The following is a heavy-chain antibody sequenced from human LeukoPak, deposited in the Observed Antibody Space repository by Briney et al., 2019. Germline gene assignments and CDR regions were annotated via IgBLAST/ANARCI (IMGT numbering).Heavy chain of an antibody. V-gene: IGHV4-4*07. Sequence: SETLSLTCTVSGGSISSYYWSWIRQPAGKGLEWIGRIYTSGSTNYNPSLKSRVTISVDTSKNQFSLKLSSVTAADTAVYYCARVGPPVYGGIPRFDPWGQGTLVTVSS. CDR1: GGSISSYY. J-gene: IGHJ5*02. D-gene: IGHD4-23*01. CDR2: IYTSGST. CDR3: ARVGPPVYGGIPRFDP.